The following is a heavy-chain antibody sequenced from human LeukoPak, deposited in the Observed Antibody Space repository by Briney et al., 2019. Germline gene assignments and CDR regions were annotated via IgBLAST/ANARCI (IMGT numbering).Heavy chain of an antibody. CDR1: GFTFSSYA. CDR3: AKGDTIAAAGLQDY. J-gene: IGHJ4*02. D-gene: IGHD6-13*01. Sequence: GGSLRLSCAASGFTFSSYAMSWVREAPGKGLEWVSAISGSGGSTYYADSVKGRFTISRDNSKNTLYLQMNSLRAEDTAVYYCAKGDTIAAAGLQDYWGQGTLVTVSS. V-gene: IGHV3-23*01. CDR2: ISGSGGST.